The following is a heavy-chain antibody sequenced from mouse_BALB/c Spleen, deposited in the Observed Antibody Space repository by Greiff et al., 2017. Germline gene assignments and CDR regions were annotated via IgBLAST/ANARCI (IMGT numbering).Heavy chain of an antibody. CDR1: GFTFSSYT. V-gene: IGHV5-6-4*01. CDR2: ISSGGSYT. Sequence: EVKLVESGGGLVKPGGSLKLSCAASGFTFSSYTMSWVRQTPEKRLEWVATISSGGSYTYYPDSVKGRFTISRDNAKNTLYLQMSSLKSEDTAMYYCARGDVDWYFDVWGAGTTVTVSS. D-gene: IGHD3-3*01. J-gene: IGHJ1*01. CDR3: ARGDVDWYFDV.